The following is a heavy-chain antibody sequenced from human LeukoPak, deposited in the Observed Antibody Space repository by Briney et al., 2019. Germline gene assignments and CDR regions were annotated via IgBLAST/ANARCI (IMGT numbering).Heavy chain of an antibody. CDR1: GGSFSDYY. D-gene: IGHD3-10*01. J-gene: IGHJ6*02. Sequence: PSETLSLTCTVSGGSFSDYYWTWLRQPPGEGLEWIGCSGSTNYNPSLKSRVTISIDTSKRHFSLTLSSVTAADTAVYYCARTRRHYYGSGKNLTPWPAGLDAWGQGTTVIVS. CDR2: SGST. V-gene: IGHV4-59*01. CDR3: ARTRRHYYGSGKNLTPWPAGLDA.